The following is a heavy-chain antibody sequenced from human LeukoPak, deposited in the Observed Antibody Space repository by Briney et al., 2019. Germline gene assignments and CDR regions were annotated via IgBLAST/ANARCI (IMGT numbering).Heavy chain of an antibody. CDR2: IYYSGST. CDR1: GGSISSSSYF. J-gene: IGHJ4*02. Sequence: KPSETLSLTCTVSGGSISSSSYFWGWIRQPPGKGLELIGSIYYSGSTYYNPSLKSRVTISVDTSKNQFSLRLSSVTAADTAVYYCARSACTSYYYDSSGYCPFDYWGQGTLATVSS. D-gene: IGHD3-22*01. V-gene: IGHV4-39*07. CDR3: ARSACTSYYYDSSGYCPFDY.